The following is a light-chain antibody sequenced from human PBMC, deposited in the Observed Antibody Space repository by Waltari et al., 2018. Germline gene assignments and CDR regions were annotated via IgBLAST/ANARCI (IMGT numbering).Light chain of an antibody. CDR3: QQYGSSPPYS. V-gene: IGKV3-20*01. Sequence: ENVLTQSPASLSVSPRERATLSSRASQSVGSSSLAWYHHKPGQAPRLLIYGASRRATGIPDRFSGSGSETDFTLTINRLEPEDFAVYHCQQYGSSPPYSFGQGTKLEIK. CDR1: QSVGSSS. CDR2: GAS. J-gene: IGKJ2*03.